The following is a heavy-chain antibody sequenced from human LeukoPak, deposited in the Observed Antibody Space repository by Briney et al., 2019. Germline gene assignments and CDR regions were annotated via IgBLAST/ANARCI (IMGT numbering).Heavy chain of an antibody. CDR1: GYTFTSYG. D-gene: IGHD5-18*01. J-gene: IGHJ4*02. CDR3: APGRYSYGYNY. CDR2: INPNSGGT. V-gene: IGHV1-2*02. Sequence: ASLKVSCKASGYTFTSYGISWVRQAPGQGLEWMGWINPNSGGTNYAQKFQGRVTMTRDTSISTAYMELSRLRSDDTAVYYCAPGRYSYGYNYWGQGTLVTVSS.